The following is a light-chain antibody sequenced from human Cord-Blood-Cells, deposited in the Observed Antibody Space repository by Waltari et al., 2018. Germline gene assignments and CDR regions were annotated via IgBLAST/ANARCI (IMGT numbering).Light chain of an antibody. CDR3: CSYAGSYTWV. Sequence: QSALTQHRPVSGSPGQSLTISCTGTSSDVGCYHYVSWYQQHPGKAPKLMIYDVSKRPSGVPDRFSGSKSGNTASLTISGLQAEDEADYYCCSYAGSYTWVFGGGTKLTVL. CDR2: DVS. J-gene: IGLJ3*02. CDR1: SSDVGCYHY. V-gene: IGLV2-11*01.